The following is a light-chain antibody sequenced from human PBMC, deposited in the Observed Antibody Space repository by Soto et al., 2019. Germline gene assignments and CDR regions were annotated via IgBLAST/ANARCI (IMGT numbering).Light chain of an antibody. V-gene: IGKV3-20*01. Sequence: EIVLTQSPGTLSLSPGERATLSCRASQSVSTNSLAWYQQKPGQAPRPLIYGASRRATGTPDRFSGSGSGTDFTLIISRLEPEDFAVYYCQQYGSSVLTFGGGTKVDIK. CDR3: QQYGSSVLT. CDR2: GAS. CDR1: QSVSTNS. J-gene: IGKJ4*01.